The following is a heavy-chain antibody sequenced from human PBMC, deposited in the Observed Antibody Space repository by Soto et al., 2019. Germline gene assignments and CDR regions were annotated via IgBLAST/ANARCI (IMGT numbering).Heavy chain of an antibody. D-gene: IGHD3-10*01. CDR2: IHTSENT. J-gene: IGHJ4*02. CDR3: ARGLRDGGSWDYFDY. CDR1: GGSVFSYY. V-gene: IGHV4-4*07. Sequence: LALTCTVSGGSVFSYYWDWIRQPAWKGLEGIGLIHTSENTNYNPSLQSRVSMSLDTSKNQFSLQMTSVTAADTAGYYCARGLRDGGSWDYFDYWGQGYLVTVSS.